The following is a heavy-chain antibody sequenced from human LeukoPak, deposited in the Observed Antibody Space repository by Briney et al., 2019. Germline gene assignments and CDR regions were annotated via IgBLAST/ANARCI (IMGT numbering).Heavy chain of an antibody. J-gene: IGHJ6*03. V-gene: IGHV1-8*01. CDR1: GYTFTSYD. D-gene: IGHD4-17*01. CDR3: ARGSPLRAYYYYMDV. CDR2: MNPNSGNT. Sequence: ASVKVSCKASGYTFTSYDINWVRQATGQGLEWMGWMNPNSGNTGYAQKFQGRVTMTRNTSISTAYMELSSLRSEDTAVYYCARGSPLRAYYYYMDVWGKGTTVTISS.